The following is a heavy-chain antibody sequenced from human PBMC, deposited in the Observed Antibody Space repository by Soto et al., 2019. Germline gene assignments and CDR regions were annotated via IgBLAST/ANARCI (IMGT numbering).Heavy chain of an antibody. CDR3: ARLGYCSGGSCRRGNWFDP. CDR1: GGTFSSYA. D-gene: IGHD2-15*01. J-gene: IGHJ5*02. V-gene: IGHV1-69*13. CDR2: IIPIFGTA. Sequence: SVKVSCKASGGTFSSYAISWVRQAPGQGLEWMGGIIPIFGTANYAQKFQGRVTITADESTSTAYMELSSLRSEDTAVYYCARLGYCSGGSCRRGNWFDPWGQGTLVTASS.